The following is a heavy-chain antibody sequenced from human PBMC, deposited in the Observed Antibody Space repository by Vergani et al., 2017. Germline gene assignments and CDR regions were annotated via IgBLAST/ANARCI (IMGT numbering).Heavy chain of an antibody. V-gene: IGHV2-26*01. Sequence: QVTLKESGPVLVKPTETLTLTCTDSGFSLSNARMGVSWIRQPPGKALEWLAHIFSNDAKSYSTSLRSKLTISKDTSKSQVVLTMTNMDPVDTTTYFCAEIYCSGGSARYYYDYYGMDVWGEGHTVTVSS. D-gene: IGHD2-15*01. J-gene: IGHJ6*01. CDR1: GFSLSNARMG. CDR3: AEIYCSGGSARYYYDYYGMDV. CDR2: IFSNDAK.